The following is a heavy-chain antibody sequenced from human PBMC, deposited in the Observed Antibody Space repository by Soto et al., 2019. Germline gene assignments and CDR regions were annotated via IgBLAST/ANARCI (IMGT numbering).Heavy chain of an antibody. CDR1: GGSISSGGYY. V-gene: IGHV4-31*03. CDR3: ARHITIFGVVTNKPNWFDP. Sequence: PSETLSLTCTVSGGSISSGGYYWSWIRQHPGKGLEWIGYIYYSGSTYYNPSLKSRVTISVDTSKNQFSLKLSSVTAADTAVYYCARHITIFGVVTNKPNWFDPWGQGTLVTVSS. D-gene: IGHD3-3*01. J-gene: IGHJ5*02. CDR2: IYYSGST.